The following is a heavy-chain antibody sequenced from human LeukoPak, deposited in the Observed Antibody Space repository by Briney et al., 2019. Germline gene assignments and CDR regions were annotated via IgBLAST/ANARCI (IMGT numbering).Heavy chain of an antibody. Sequence: SETLSLTCTVSGGSISSSTYYWGWIRQPPGKGLEWIGSIYYSGSTYYNASLKSRVTISADTSKNQFSLKLSSVTAADTAVYFCARPLSGSSSWHGDAFDIWGQGPMVTVSS. D-gene: IGHD6-13*01. CDR2: IYYSGST. CDR1: GGSISSSTYY. J-gene: IGHJ3*02. CDR3: ARPLSGSSSWHGDAFDI. V-gene: IGHV4-39*01.